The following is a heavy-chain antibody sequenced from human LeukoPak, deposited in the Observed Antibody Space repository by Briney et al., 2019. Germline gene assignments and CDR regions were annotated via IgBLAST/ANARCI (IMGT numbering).Heavy chain of an antibody. CDR1: GGSISSYY. Sequence: KPSETLSLTCTASGGSISSYYWSWIRQPPRPGLEWIGYIYYSGSTNYNPSLKSRVTISVDTSKNQFSLKLSSVTAADTAVYYCARERGVSGFGEPYYFDYWGQGTLVTVSS. CDR3: ARERGVSGFGEPYYFDY. CDR2: IYYSGST. D-gene: IGHD3-10*01. J-gene: IGHJ4*02. V-gene: IGHV4-59*13.